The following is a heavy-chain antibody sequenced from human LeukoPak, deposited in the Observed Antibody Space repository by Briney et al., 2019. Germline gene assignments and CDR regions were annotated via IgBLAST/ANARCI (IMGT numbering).Heavy chain of an antibody. CDR2: ICYSGST. D-gene: IGHD5-18*01. CDR3: ARVIRTAMVYFDC. V-gene: IGHV4-31*03. CDR1: GGSISSGGYY. J-gene: IGHJ4*02. Sequence: SETLSLTCTVSGGSISSGGYYWSWIRQHPGKGLEWIGYICYSGSTYYNPSLKSRVTISVDTSKNQFSLKLSSVTAADTAVYYCARVIRTAMVYFDCWGQGTLVTVSS.